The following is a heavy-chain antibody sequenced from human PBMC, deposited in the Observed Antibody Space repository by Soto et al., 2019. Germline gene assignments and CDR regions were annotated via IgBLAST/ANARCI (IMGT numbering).Heavy chain of an antibody. V-gene: IGHV5-51*01. CDR2: IYPGDSDT. CDR1: GYSFTSYW. D-gene: IGHD3-22*01. CDR3: ARHSRYYYDSSGYPHY. J-gene: IGHJ4*02. Sequence: GESLKISCKGSGYSFTSYWIGWVRQMPGKGLEWMGIIYPGDSDTRYSPSFQGQVTISADKSISTAYLQWSSLKASDTAMYYCARHSRYYYDSSGYPHYWGQGTLVTVSS.